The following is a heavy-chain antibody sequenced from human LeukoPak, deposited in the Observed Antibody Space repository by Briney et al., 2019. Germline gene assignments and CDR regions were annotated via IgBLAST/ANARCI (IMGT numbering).Heavy chain of an antibody. Sequence: ASLKVSCKASGYTFTGYYMHWVRQAPGQGLEWMVWIIPNSGATNYAQNFQGRVTMTRDTSISTAYMELNRLTSDDTAVYYCARQLGATSRDYWGQGTLVTVSS. J-gene: IGHJ4*02. CDR3: ARQLGATSRDY. CDR1: GYTFTGYY. V-gene: IGHV1-2*02. CDR2: IIPNSGAT. D-gene: IGHD1-26*01.